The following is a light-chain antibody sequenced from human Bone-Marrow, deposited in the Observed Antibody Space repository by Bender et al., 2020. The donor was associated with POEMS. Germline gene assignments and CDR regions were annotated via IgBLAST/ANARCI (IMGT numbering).Light chain of an antibody. CDR3: SSYTGSSTWV. Sequence: QSALTQPASVSGSPGQSITISCTGTSSDVGGYNLVSWYQQHPGKGPQLIIYAGTTRPSGISNRFSGSKSGNTASLTISGLQAVDEADYYCSSYTGSSTWVFGGGTKLTVL. CDR1: SSDVGGYNL. CDR2: AGT. V-gene: IGLV2-14*02. J-gene: IGLJ3*02.